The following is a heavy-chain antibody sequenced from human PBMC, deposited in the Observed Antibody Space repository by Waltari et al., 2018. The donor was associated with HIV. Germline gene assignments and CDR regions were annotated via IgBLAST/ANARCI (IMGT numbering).Heavy chain of an antibody. V-gene: IGHV3-48*03. CDR1: GFTFRTYE. CDR3: ARDGSSYYGLDY. CDR2: ISSSGSTI. D-gene: IGHD1-26*01. Sequence: EVQEVESGGGLVQPGGSLRLSCEASGFTFRTYEMNWVRQAPGKGLEWVSYISSSGSTIYYADSVKGRFTISRDNAKNSLYLQMNSLRAEDTAVYFCARDGSSYYGLDYWGRGTLVTVSS. J-gene: IGHJ4*02.